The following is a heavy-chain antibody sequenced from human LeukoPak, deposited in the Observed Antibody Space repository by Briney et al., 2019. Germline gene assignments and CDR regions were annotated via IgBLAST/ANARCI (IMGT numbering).Heavy chain of an antibody. V-gene: IGHV4-61*02. Sequence: SETLSLTCTVSGGSISSGSYYWSWIRQPAGKGLERIGRIYTSGSTNYNPSLKSRVTISVDTSKNQFSLKLSSVTAADTAVYYCARDPDGDYAYFDYWGQGTLVTVSS. CDR3: ARDPDGDYAYFDY. CDR2: IYTSGST. J-gene: IGHJ4*02. CDR1: GGSISSGSYY. D-gene: IGHD4-17*01.